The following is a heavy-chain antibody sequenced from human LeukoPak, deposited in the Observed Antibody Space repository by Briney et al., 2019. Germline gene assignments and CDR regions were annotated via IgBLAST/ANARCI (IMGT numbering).Heavy chain of an antibody. Sequence: SETLSLTRTVSGGSISSYYWSWIRQPPGKGLEWIGYINYIGSANNNPSLKSRVTMSIDTSRNQFSLRLSSETAADTAMYYCARGATDYYDSSAYFDYWGQGTLVTASS. D-gene: IGHD3-22*01. CDR1: GGSISSYY. CDR2: INYIGSA. J-gene: IGHJ4*02. V-gene: IGHV4-59*01. CDR3: ARGATDYYDSSAYFDY.